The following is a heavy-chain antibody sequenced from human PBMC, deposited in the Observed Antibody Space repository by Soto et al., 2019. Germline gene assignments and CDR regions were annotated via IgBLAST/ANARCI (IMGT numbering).Heavy chain of an antibody. CDR2: INQDGSEK. CDR3: ARDHVAATIIFEY. D-gene: IGHD2-15*01. CDR1: GFTFRSYW. Sequence: PGGSLRLSCGASGFTFRSYWMSWVRQAPGKGLEWVANINQDGSEKYYADSVKGRFTISRDNANNSVYLQMDSLRAEDSAVYYCARDHVAATIIFEYWGQGTLVTVSS. V-gene: IGHV3-7*01. J-gene: IGHJ4*02.